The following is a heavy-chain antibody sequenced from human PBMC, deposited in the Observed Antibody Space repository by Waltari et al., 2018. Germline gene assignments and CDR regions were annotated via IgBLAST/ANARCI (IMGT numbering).Heavy chain of an antibody. V-gene: IGHV4-39*07. CDR2: IYYSGST. Sequence: QLQLQESGPGLVKPSETLSLTCTVSGGSISSSSYYWGWIRQPPGKGLEWIGSIYYSGSTYYNPSLKSRVTISVDTSKNQFSLKLSSVTAADTAVYYCAGGGRSWYNDWFDPWGQGTLVTVSS. CDR3: AGGGRSWYNDWFDP. CDR1: GGSISSSSYY. D-gene: IGHD6-13*01. J-gene: IGHJ5*02.